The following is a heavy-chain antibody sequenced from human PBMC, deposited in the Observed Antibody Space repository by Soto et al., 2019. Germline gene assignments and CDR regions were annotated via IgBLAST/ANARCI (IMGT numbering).Heavy chain of an antibody. Sequence: ASVKVSCKASGYTFTSYGISWVRQAPGQGLEWMGWISAYNGNTNYAQKLQGRVTMTTDTSTSTAYMELRSLRSDDTAVYYCARVGFGVVITDKSFDYWGQGTLVTVSS. CDR2: ISAYNGNT. CDR3: ARVGFGVVITDKSFDY. D-gene: IGHD3-3*01. J-gene: IGHJ4*02. CDR1: GYTFTSYG. V-gene: IGHV1-18*01.